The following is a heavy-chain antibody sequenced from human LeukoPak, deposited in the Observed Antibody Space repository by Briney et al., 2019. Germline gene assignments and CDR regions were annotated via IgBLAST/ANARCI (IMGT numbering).Heavy chain of an antibody. CDR1: GFTFSSYS. V-gene: IGHV3-48*01. J-gene: IGHJ3*02. Sequence: GGSLRLSCAASGFTFSSYSMNWVRQAPGKGLEWVSYISSSSSTIYYADSVKGRFTISRDNAKDSLYLQMNSLRAEDTAVYYCARDRIVGAEDAFDIWGQGTMVTVSS. CDR3: ARDRIVGAEDAFDI. D-gene: IGHD1-26*01. CDR2: ISSSSSTI.